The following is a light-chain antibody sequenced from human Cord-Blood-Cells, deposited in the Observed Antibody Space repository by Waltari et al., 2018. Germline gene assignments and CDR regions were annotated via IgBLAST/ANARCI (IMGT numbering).Light chain of an antibody. CDR3: QQYYSTLWT. V-gene: IGKV4-1*01. Sequence: DIVMTQSPDSLAVSLGERATINCKSSKSVLYSSNSKNYLAWYQPKPAQPPKLLIYWASTRESGVPDRFSGSGSGADFTLTISRLQAEDVAVYYCQQYYSTLWTFGQGTKVEIK. J-gene: IGKJ1*01. CDR2: WAS. CDR1: KSVLYSSNSKNY.